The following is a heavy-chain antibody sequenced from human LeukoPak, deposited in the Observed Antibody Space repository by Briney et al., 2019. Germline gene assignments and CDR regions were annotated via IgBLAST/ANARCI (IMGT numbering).Heavy chain of an antibody. V-gene: IGHV1-18*01. CDR1: GYTFTSYG. CDR2: ISAYNGNT. D-gene: IGHD3-22*01. CDR3: ARGPPQRYYYDSSGYYPFDY. Sequence: ASVKVSCKASGYTFTSYGISWVRQAPGQGLEWMGWISAYNGNTNYAQKLQGRVTMTTDTSTSTAYMELRSLRSDDTAVYYCARGPPQRYYYDSSGYYPFDYWGQGTLVTVSS. J-gene: IGHJ4*02.